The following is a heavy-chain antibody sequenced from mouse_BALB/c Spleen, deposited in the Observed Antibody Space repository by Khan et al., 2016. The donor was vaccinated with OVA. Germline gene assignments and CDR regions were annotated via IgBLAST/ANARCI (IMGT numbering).Heavy chain of an antibody. D-gene: IGHD2-4*01. CDR2: IYPGNINT. CDR3: ARDDYFVGDAMDY. V-gene: IGHV1S56*01. CDR1: GYTFTTYY. Sequence: QMQLEESGPELVKPGASVRISCKASGYTFTTYYIHWVRQRPGQGLEWIGWIYPGNINTKYNERFKGKATLTADKSSSTAYIHLSSLTSEDSAVYFCARDDYFVGDAMDYWGQGTSVIVSS. J-gene: IGHJ4*01.